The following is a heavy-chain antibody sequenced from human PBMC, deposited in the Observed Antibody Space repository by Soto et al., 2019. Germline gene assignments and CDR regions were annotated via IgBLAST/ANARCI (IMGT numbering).Heavy chain of an antibody. D-gene: IGHD3-3*01. CDR1: GFTFSFYA. Sequence: TGGSLRLSCAASGFTFSFYAMHWVRRAPGKGLEWVAVVSFDGSNKYYADSVKGRFTVSRDNSKNTLFLQLDSLRDDDSATYYCARMIFGRNVYYFDYWGRGTLVTVSS. CDR3: ARMIFGRNVYYFDY. CDR2: VSFDGSNK. J-gene: IGHJ4*02. V-gene: IGHV3-30*03.